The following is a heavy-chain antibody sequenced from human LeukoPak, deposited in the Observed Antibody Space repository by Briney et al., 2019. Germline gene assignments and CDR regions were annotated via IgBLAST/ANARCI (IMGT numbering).Heavy chain of an antibody. J-gene: IGHJ6*03. V-gene: IGHV4-61*02. Sequence: SQTLSLTCTVSGGSISSGSYYWGWIRQPAGKGLEWIGRIYTSGSTNYNPSLKSRVTISVDTSKNQFYLKMSSVTAADTAVYYCARVGYCSSTSCYLPKYYYYMDVWGEGTTVTVSS. CDR3: ARVGYCSSTSCYLPKYYYYMDV. CDR2: IYTSGST. CDR1: GGSISSGSYY. D-gene: IGHD2-2*01.